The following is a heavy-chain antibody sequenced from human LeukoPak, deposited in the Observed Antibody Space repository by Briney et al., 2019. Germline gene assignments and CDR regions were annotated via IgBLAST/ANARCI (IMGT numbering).Heavy chain of an antibody. D-gene: IGHD4-23*01. V-gene: IGHV3-11*01. Sequence: GGSLRLSCAASGFTLSDYYVSWIRQAPGKGLEWVSYISSSGSTIYYADSVKGRFTISRDNAKNSLYLQMNSLRAEDTAVYYCARYQGSVNVVTPSPLDHLGQGTLVTVSS. CDR1: GFTLSDYY. CDR2: ISSSGSTI. CDR3: ARYQGSVNVVTPSPLDH. J-gene: IGHJ4*02.